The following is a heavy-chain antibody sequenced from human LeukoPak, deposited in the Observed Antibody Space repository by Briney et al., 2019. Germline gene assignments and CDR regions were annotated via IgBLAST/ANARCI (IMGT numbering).Heavy chain of an antibody. V-gene: IGHV3-30-3*01. CDR1: GFTFSSYA. J-gene: IGHJ4*02. CDR3: ARTGRLDY. D-gene: IGHD1-1*01. CDR2: ISYDGSNK. Sequence: GGSLRLSCAASGFTFSSYAMHWVRQAPGKGLEWVAVISYDGSNKYYADSVKGRFTISRGNSKNTLYLQMNSLRAEDTAVYYCARTGRLDYWGQGTLATVSS.